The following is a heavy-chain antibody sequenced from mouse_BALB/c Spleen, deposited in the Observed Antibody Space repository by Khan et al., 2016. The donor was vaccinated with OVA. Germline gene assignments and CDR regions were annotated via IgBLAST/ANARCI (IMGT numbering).Heavy chain of an antibody. CDR1: GFTFSTYA. J-gene: IGHJ3*01. Sequence: EVELVESGGGLVKPGGSLKLSCAASGFTFSTYAMSWVRQTPEKRLEWVATISSDGDYTYYPDNVTGRFTISRDHAKNTLYLQMSSLRSEDTAMYYCARSPYGNFTNWGQGTLVTVSA. D-gene: IGHD2-1*01. CDR2: ISSDGDYT. CDR3: ARSPYGNFTN. V-gene: IGHV5-9-3*01.